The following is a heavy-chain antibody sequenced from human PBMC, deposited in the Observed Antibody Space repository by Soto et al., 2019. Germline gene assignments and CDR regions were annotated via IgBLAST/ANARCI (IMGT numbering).Heavy chain of an antibody. D-gene: IGHD1-1*01. CDR3: AKEGPITNWYFDY. CDR2: ISHDGNVA. Sequence: QVPLVESGGGVVQPGRSLRLSCAASGFTFSNYGMHWVRQAPGTGLERVIVISHDGNVAYYADSVKGRFTTSRDNSKNTLYLQMTSLRTEDTAMYYCAKEGPITNWYFDYWGQGTLVTVSS. V-gene: IGHV3-30*18. CDR1: GFTFSNYG. J-gene: IGHJ4*02.